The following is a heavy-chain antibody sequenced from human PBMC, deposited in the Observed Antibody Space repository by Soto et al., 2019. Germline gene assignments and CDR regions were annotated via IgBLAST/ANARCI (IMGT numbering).Heavy chain of an antibody. D-gene: IGHD3-3*01. V-gene: IGHV4-59*08. CDR1: GGSISSYY. J-gene: IGHJ4*02. CDR3: ARHKRSPFWSGNFDY. Sequence: SETLSLTCTVSGGSISSYYWSWIRQPPGKGLEWIGYIYYSGSTNYNPSLKSRVTISVDTSKNQFSLKLSSVTAADTAVYYCARHKRSPFWSGNFDYWGQGTLVTVSS. CDR2: IYYSGST.